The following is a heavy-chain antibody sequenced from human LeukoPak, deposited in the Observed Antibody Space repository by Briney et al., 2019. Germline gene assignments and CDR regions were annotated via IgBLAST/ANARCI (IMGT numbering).Heavy chain of an antibody. J-gene: IGHJ4*02. CDR3: AREAGTSL. V-gene: IGHV1-8*01. Sequence: GASVNVSRKASGYTFTSYDINWVRQATGKGLEGMGWMNPNSGNTGYAQKSQGRVTMTRNTSIRTAYMELSSLRSEDTAVYYCAREAGTSLWGQGTLVTVSS. CDR1: GYTFTSYD. D-gene: IGHD6-13*01. CDR2: MNPNSGNT.